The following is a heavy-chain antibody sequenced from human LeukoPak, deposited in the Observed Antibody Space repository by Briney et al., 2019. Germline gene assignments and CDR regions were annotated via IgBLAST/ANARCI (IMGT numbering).Heavy chain of an antibody. V-gene: IGHV3-23*01. CDR3: ANILYYDSSGYYLDDY. D-gene: IGHD3-22*01. Sequence: PGGSLRLSCAASGFTFSSYAMSWVRQAPGKGLEWVSAISGSGGSTYYADSVKGRFTISRDNSKNTLYLQMNSLRAEDTAVYYCANILYYDSSGYYLDDYWDQGTLVTVSS. CDR1: GFTFSSYA. J-gene: IGHJ4*02. CDR2: ISGSGGST.